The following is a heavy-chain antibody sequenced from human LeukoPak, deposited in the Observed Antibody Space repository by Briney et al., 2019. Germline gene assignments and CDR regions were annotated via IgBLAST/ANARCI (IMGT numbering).Heavy chain of an antibody. J-gene: IGHJ5*02. CDR3: TRDPHYCCYASCYAVDWFDP. D-gene: IGHD2-2*01. Sequence: PGGSLRLSCTASGFTFGDYAMSWFRQAPGKGLEWVGFIRSKAYGGTTEYAASVKGRFTISRDDSKSIAYLQMNSLRTEDTAVYYCTRDPHYCCYASCYAVDWFDPWGQGTLVTVSS. V-gene: IGHV3-49*03. CDR2: IRSKAYGGTT. CDR1: GFTFGDYA.